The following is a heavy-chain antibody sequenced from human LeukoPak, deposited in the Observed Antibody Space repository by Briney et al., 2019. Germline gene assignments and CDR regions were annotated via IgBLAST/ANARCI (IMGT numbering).Heavy chain of an antibody. CDR3: ARVSGITMIVVVPEDGFDI. CDR1: GGSIGRSSYY. CDR2: IYYSGST. Sequence: SETLSLTCTVSGGSIGRSSYYWGWIRQPPGKGLEWIGSIYYSGSTYYNPSLKSRVTISVDTSKNQFSLKLSSVTAADTAVYYCARVSGITMIVVVPEDGFDIWGQGTMVTVSS. V-gene: IGHV4-39*01. D-gene: IGHD3-22*01. J-gene: IGHJ3*02.